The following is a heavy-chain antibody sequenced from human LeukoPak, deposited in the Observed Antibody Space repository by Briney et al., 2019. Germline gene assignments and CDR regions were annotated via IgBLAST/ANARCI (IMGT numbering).Heavy chain of an antibody. D-gene: IGHD1-26*01. CDR3: GRHEGRAWEDYYFDY. CDR1: GGSISSSPHY. J-gene: IGHJ4*02. V-gene: IGHV4-39*01. CDR2: IYYSGST. Sequence: SETLSLTCTLSGGSISSSPHYWGWIRQPPGKGLEWIGSIYYSGSTHNNPSLKSRLTMSIDTSKNHFSLQLSSLTAADTAVYYCGRHEGRAWEDYYFDYWGQGTLLTVSS.